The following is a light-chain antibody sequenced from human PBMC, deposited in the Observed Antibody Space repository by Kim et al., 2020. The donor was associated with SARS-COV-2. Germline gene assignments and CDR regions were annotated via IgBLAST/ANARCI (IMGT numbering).Light chain of an antibody. V-gene: IGKV3-11*01. CDR2: DAS. CDR3: QQRSNWPPSLT. CDR1: QSVSGY. J-gene: IGKJ4*01. Sequence: EIVLTQSPATLSLSPGERATLSCRASQSVSGYLAWYQQKPGQAPRLLIYDASKRATGIPARFSGSGSGTDFTLTISSLEPEDFAVYYCQQRSNWPPSLTFGGGTKVDIK.